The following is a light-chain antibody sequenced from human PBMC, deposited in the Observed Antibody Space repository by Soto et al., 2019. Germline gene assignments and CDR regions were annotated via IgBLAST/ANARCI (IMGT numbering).Light chain of an antibody. CDR2: GAS. CDR1: QSVSSY. J-gene: IGKJ1*01. V-gene: IGKV3-15*01. Sequence: EVVMTQYPATLSVSQGESVTISCRASQSVSSYLAWYQQKPGQSPRLLIYGASTRATGIPARFSGSGSGTEFTLTISSLQSEDFAVYYCQQYNNWPRTFGQGTKVDI. CDR3: QQYNNWPRT.